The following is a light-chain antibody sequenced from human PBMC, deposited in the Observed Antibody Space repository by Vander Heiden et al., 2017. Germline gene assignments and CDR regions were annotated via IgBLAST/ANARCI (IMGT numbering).Light chain of an antibody. CDR3: GTWDSSLSAVV. J-gene: IGLJ2*01. V-gene: IGLV1-51*01. CDR1: SYNIGNNY. CDR2: DNN. Sequence: QSVLTQPPSVPAAPGQKVTISCSGSSYNIGNNYVSWYQQHQGTAPKLLIYDNNKRPSGIPDRFSGSKSGTSATLGITGLQTGDEADYYCGTWDSSLSAVVFGGGTKLTVL.